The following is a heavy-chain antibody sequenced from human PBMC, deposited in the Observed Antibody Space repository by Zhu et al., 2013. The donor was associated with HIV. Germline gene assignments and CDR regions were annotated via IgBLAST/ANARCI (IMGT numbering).Heavy chain of an antibody. J-gene: IGHJ4*02. CDR2: INPANGTT. Sequence: QVQLVQSGAEVKKPGASVKVSCKASGYTFTTYVMHWLRQAPGQSLECMGWINPANGTTRYSQKFQDRVTMTRDTSATTVYMELSSLRSEDTAVYYCARGDGYSYWGQGTLVTVSS. CDR1: GYTFTTYV. CDR3: ARGDGYSY. D-gene: IGHD5-18*01. V-gene: IGHV1-3*01.